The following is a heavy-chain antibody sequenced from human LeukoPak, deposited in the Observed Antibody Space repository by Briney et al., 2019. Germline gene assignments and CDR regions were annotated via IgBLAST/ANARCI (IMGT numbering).Heavy chain of an antibody. CDR1: GGSISSGSYY. V-gene: IGHV4-61*02. Sequence: SETLPLTCTVSGGSISSGSYYWSWIRQPAGKGLEWIGRIYTSGSTNYNPSLKSRVTISVDTSKNQFSLKLSSVTAADTAVYYCARDRVVRGAGAFNWFDPWGQGTLVTVSS. J-gene: IGHJ5*02. CDR3: ARDRVVRGAGAFNWFDP. D-gene: IGHD3-10*01. CDR2: IYTSGST.